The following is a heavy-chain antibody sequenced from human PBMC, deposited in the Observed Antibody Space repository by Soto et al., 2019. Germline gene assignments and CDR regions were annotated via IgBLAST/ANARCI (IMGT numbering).Heavy chain of an antibody. CDR3: ARGGSGYTWFNEF. CDR2: VIPVFQTA. J-gene: IGHJ4*02. D-gene: IGHD3-22*01. V-gene: IGHV1-69*13. Sequence: SVKVSCKASGGLFSSYPISWVRQVPGQGLEWMGGVIPVFQTAYYTQRFQGRVTITADESTNTAYMELSSLRSEDTAIYYCARGGSGYTWFNEFWGQGTLVTVSS. CDR1: GGLFSSYP.